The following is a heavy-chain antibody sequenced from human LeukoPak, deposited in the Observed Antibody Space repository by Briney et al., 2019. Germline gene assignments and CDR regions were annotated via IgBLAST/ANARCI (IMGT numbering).Heavy chain of an antibody. D-gene: IGHD6-13*01. J-gene: IGHJ3*02. CDR3: AIIPYSTDAFDI. Sequence: PSETLSLTCAVYGGSFSGYYWSWIRQPPGKGLEWIGEINHSGSTNYNPSLKSRVTISVDTSKNQFSLKLSSVTAADTAVYYCAIIPYSTDAFDIWGQGTMVTVSS. CDR1: GGSFSGYY. CDR2: INHSGST. V-gene: IGHV4-34*01.